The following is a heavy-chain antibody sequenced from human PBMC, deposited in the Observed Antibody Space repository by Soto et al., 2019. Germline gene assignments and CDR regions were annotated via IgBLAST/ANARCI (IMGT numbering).Heavy chain of an antibody. CDR3: ARAKLVVVPAAIGEVGN. CDR1: GGSISSGDYY. Sequence: SETLSLTCTVSGGSISSGDYYWSWIRQPPGKGLEWIGYIYYSGSTYYNPSLKSRVTISVDTSKNQYSLKLSSVTAADTAVYYCARAKLVVVPAAIGEVGNWGQGTLVTVSS. CDR2: IYYSGST. J-gene: IGHJ4*02. V-gene: IGHV4-30-4*01. D-gene: IGHD2-2*01.